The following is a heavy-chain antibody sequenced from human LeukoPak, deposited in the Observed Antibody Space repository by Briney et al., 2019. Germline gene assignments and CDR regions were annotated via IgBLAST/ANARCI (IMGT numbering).Heavy chain of an antibody. CDR1: GFTFSSYG. Sequence: QPGGSLRLSCAASGFTFSSYGMHWVRQAPGKGLEWVAVISYDGSNKYYADSVKGRFTISRDNSKNTLYLQMNSLRAEDTDVYYCAKAGTGVVVPAAMKYWGQGTLVTVSS. J-gene: IGHJ4*02. CDR3: AKAGTGVVVPAAMKY. CDR2: ISYDGSNK. V-gene: IGHV3-30*18. D-gene: IGHD2-2*01.